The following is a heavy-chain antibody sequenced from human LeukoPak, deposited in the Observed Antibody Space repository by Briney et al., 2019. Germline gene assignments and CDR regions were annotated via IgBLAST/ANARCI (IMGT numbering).Heavy chain of an antibody. D-gene: IGHD3-3*01. CDR2: TKQDGSEK. CDR3: ASRANDFWSGYYFDY. CDR1: GFTFSSYW. Sequence: PGGSLRLSCAASGFTFSSYWMSWVRQAPGKGLEWVANTKQDGSEKYYVDSVKGRFTISRDNAKNSLYLQMNSLRAEDTAVYYCASRANDFWSGYYFDYWGQGTLVTVSS. J-gene: IGHJ4*02. V-gene: IGHV3-7*01.